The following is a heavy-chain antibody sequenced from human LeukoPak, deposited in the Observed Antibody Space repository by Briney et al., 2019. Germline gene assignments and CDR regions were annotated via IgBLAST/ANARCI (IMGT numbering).Heavy chain of an antibody. J-gene: IGHJ4*02. CDR1: GFRFSSYG. CDR3: ARRAATIDFDY. D-gene: IGHD3-3*01. Sequence: PGGSLRLSCAASGFRFSSYGIHWVRQAPGKGLEWVAVISYDGSKTDYADSVKGRFTISRDNSKNTVYLQMNSLTAEDTAIYYCARRAATIDFDYWGQGTLVTVSS. V-gene: IGHV3-30*03. CDR2: ISYDGSKT.